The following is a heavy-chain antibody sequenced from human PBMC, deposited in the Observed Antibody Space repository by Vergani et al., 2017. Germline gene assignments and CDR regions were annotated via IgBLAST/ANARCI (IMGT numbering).Heavy chain of an antibody. CDR3: ARHRGWGLVVVAATPWYYYYGMDV. CDR2: IYPGDSDT. V-gene: IGHV5-51*01. Sequence: EVLLVQSGAEVKKPGESLKISCKGSGYSFTSYWIGWVRQMPGKGLEWMGIIYPGDSDTRYSPSFQGQVTISADKSISTAYLQWSSLKASDTAMYYCARHRGWGLVVVAATPWYYYYGMDVWGQGTTVTVSS. CDR1: GYSFTSYW. D-gene: IGHD2-15*01. J-gene: IGHJ6*02.